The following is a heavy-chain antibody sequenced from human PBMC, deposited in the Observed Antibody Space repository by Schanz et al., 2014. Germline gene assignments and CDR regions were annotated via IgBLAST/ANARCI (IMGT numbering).Heavy chain of an antibody. D-gene: IGHD4-17*01. CDR2: IWYDGNNK. CDR3: TRDTDYHFDY. V-gene: IGHV3-33*01. Sequence: QVQLVESGGGVVQPGRSLRLSCAASGFTFSSYGMHWVRQAPGKGLEWVAVIWYDGNNKFYADSVKGRFIISRDNSKNTLDLQMNSLRAGDTAVYYCTRDTDYHFDYWGQGTLVTVSS. CDR1: GFTFSSYG. J-gene: IGHJ4*02.